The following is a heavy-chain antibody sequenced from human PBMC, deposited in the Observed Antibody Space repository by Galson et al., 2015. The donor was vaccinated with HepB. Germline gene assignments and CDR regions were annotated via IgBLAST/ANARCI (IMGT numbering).Heavy chain of an antibody. J-gene: IGHJ2*01. D-gene: IGHD6-19*01. V-gene: IGHV4-34*01. CDR3: ARGLGSSGWYGYFDL. Sequence: SETLSLTCAVYGGSFSGYYWSWIRQPPGKGLEWIGEINHSGSTNYNPSLESRVTISVDTSKNQFSLKLSSVTAADTAVYYCARGLGSSGWYGYFDLWGRGTLVTVSS. CDR1: GGSFSGYY. CDR2: INHSGST.